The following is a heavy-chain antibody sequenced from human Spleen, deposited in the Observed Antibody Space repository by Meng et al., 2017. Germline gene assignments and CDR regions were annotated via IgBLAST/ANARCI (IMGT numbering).Heavy chain of an antibody. CDR3: ARVGPRYDSSGYYYRSDY. CDR1: GYTFAAYW. Sequence: ASVKVSCKPSGYTFAAYWIHWLRQAPGQGLERMGRIDPNNDHTQYAQNFQGRVTMTRDTSISTAYMELSRLRSDDTAVYYCARVGPRYDSSGYYYRSDYWGQGTLVTVSS. J-gene: IGHJ4*02. D-gene: IGHD3-22*01. V-gene: IGHV1-2*06. CDR2: IDPNNDHT.